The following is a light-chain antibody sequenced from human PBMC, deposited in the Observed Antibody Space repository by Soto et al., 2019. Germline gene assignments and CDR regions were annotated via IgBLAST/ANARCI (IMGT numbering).Light chain of an antibody. V-gene: IGKV3-20*01. Sequence: EVVLTQSPGTVSLSPGERATLSCRASQSVTSSLAWYQQKPGQAPRLLISGASSRATGVPYRFSGSGSGTDFTLTISRLEPEDFAVYYCQQYDRSPRTFGQGTKVEIK. J-gene: IGKJ1*01. CDR2: GAS. CDR3: QQYDRSPRT. CDR1: QSVTSS.